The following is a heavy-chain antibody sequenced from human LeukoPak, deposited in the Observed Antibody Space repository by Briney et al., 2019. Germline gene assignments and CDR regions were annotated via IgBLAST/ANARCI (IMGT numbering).Heavy chain of an antibody. Sequence: GGSLRLSCAVTGFSFRSYWMNWVRQAPGKGLEWLAIIKQDGSEKHYKGSVEGRFTISRDNAKNSLHLQMNSLRAEDTAVYYCAGGSGYLITSWGQGTLVTVSS. J-gene: IGHJ5*02. CDR1: GFSFRSYW. CDR3: AGGSGYLITS. CDR2: IKQDGSEK. D-gene: IGHD3-9*01. V-gene: IGHV3-7*01.